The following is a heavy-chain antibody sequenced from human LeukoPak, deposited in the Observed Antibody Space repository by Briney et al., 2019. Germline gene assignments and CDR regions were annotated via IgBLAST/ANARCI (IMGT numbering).Heavy chain of an antibody. CDR1: GFSLSTSGVG. J-gene: IGHJ5*02. V-gene: IGHV2-5*02. CDR2: IYWDDDK. CDR3: AHRPFRGVAAAGTRFDP. Sequence: ESGPTLVKPTQTLTLTCTFSGFSLSTSGVGVGWIRQPPGKALEWLALIYWDDDKRYSPSLKSRLTITKDTSKNQVVLTMTNMDPVDTATYYCAHRPFRGVAAAGTRFDPWGQGTLVTVSS. D-gene: IGHD6-13*01.